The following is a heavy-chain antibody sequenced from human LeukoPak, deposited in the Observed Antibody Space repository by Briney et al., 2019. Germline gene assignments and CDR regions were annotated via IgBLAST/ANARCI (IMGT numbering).Heavy chain of an antibody. CDR1: GYSISSGYY. CDR3: ARADSSSGRYYYYMDV. J-gene: IGHJ6*03. V-gene: IGHV4-38-2*02. Sequence: SESLSLSCTVSGYSISSGYYWGWIRQPPGKGREWIGSIYHSGRTYYNPSLKSRVTISVDTSKNQFSLKLSSVTAADTAVYYCARADSSSGRYYYYMDVWGKGTTVTVSS. D-gene: IGHD6-6*01. CDR2: IYHSGRT.